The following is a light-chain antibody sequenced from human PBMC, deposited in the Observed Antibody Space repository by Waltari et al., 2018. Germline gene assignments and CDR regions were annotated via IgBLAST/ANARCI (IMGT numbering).Light chain of an antibody. V-gene: IGKV1-5*01. CDR3: QQYYDYPIN. CDR2: DAS. J-gene: IGKJ5*01. CDR1: QNLNTF. Sequence: DIQMTQSPSTVSASLGDRVTITCRASQNLNTFLSLYQQKPGAGPHLLIYDASTLERGVPSRFSGSGSGTHFTLTISGLQPDDFATYYCQQYYDYPINFGQGTRL.